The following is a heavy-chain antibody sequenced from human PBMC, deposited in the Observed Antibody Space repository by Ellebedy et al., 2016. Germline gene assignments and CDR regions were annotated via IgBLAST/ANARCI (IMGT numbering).Heavy chain of an antibody. V-gene: IGHV1-18*04. CDR1: GYTFTTFS. D-gene: IGHD3-10*01. CDR2: VNTFNGNT. J-gene: IGHJ4*02. CDR3: AKTSGWGYGEN. Sequence: ASVKVSXXASGYTFTTFSITWVRQVPGQGLEWMGFVNTFNGNTKFAQKFQGRVRMTTDSSTHTAYMDLRSLRSDDTAMYYCAKTSGWGYGENWGQGTLVTVSS.